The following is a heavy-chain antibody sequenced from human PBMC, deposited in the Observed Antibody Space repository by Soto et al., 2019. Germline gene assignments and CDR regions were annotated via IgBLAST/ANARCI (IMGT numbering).Heavy chain of an antibody. Sequence: ASVKVSCKVSGYTLTELSMHWVRQAPGKGLEWMGGFDPEDGETIYAQKFQGRVTMTEDTSTDTAYMELSSLRSEDTAVYYCATGAGGGWYNAFDIWGQGTMVTVPS. CDR3: ATGAGGGWYNAFDI. V-gene: IGHV1-24*01. CDR1: GYTLTELS. CDR2: FDPEDGET. J-gene: IGHJ3*02. D-gene: IGHD6-19*01.